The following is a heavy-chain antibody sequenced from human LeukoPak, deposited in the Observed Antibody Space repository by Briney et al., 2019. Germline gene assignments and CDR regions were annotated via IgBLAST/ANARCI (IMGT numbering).Heavy chain of an antibody. J-gene: IGHJ4*02. D-gene: IGHD2-15*01. V-gene: IGHV3-48*03. CDR1: GFTFSSYE. Sequence: GGSLRLSCAASGFTFSSYEMNWVRQAPGKGLEWVSYISSSGSTIYYADSVKGRFTISRDNSKNTLYLQMNSLRAEDTAVYYCAKSGLNRFDYWGQGTLVTVSS. CDR2: ISSSGSTI. CDR3: AKSGLNRFDY.